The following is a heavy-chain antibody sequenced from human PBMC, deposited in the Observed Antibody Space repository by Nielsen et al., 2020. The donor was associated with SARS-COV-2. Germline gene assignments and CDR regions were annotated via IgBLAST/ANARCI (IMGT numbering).Heavy chain of an antibody. Sequence: ASVNVSCKTSGYTFTSHYVHWVRQAPGQGLEWMGLINSSGGRTIYAQMFQGRVTVTRDTSTSTVYMELSSLRSDDTAVYYCARGGLVVVDSFDYWGQGTLVTVSS. CDR1: GYTFTSHY. CDR2: INSSGGRT. CDR3: ARGGLVVVDSFDY. V-gene: IGHV1-46*01. D-gene: IGHD2-15*01. J-gene: IGHJ4*02.